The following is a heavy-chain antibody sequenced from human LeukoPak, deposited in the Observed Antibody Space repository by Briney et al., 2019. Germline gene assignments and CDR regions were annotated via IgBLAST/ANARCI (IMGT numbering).Heavy chain of an antibody. V-gene: IGHV4-34*01. CDR1: GGSFSGYY. CDR3: AREYLDDAFDI. CDR2: INHSGST. D-gene: IGHD1-1*01. J-gene: IGHJ3*02. Sequence: SETLSLTCAVYGGSFSGYYWSWLRQPPGKGLEWIGEINHSGSTNYNPSLKSRVTISVDTSKNQFSLKLSSVTAADTAVYYCAREYLDDAFDIWGQGTMVTVSS.